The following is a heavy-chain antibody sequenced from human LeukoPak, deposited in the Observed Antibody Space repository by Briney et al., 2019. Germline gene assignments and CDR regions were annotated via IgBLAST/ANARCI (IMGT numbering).Heavy chain of an antibody. Sequence: GGSLRLSCAASGFTFDDYSMHWVRQAPGKGLEWVSGISWNSGGAGYADSVKGRFTISRDNAKNSLYLQMNSLRTEDTALCYCAKDRTYSGYDALDYWGQGTLVTVSS. D-gene: IGHD5-12*01. CDR2: ISWNSGGA. CDR3: AKDRTYSGYDALDY. CDR1: GFTFDDYS. V-gene: IGHV3-9*01. J-gene: IGHJ4*02.